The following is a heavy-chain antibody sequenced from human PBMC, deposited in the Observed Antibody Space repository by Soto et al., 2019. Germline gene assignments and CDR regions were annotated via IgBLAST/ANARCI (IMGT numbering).Heavy chain of an antibody. CDR3: ARSITIFGVDY. CDR2: IWYDGSNK. V-gene: IGHV3-33*01. D-gene: IGHD3-3*01. Sequence: GGSLRLSCAASGFTFSSYGMHWVRQAPGKGLEWVAVIWYDGSNKYYADSVKGRFTISRDNSKNTLYLQMNSLRAEDTAVNYCARSITIFGVDYWGQGTLVTVSS. CDR1: GFTFSSYG. J-gene: IGHJ4*02.